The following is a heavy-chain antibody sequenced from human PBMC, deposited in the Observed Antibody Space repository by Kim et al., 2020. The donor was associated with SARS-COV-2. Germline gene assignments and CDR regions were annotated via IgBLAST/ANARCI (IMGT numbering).Heavy chain of an antibody. D-gene: IGHD1-26*01. V-gene: IGHV3-23*01. CDR2: MNRTGDST. CDR1: GFTFNTYS. CDR3: VKGEWGDY. J-gene: IGHJ4*01. Sequence: GGSLRLSCAASGFTFNTYSMNWVRQAPGKGLEWVSYMNRTGDSTYYAESVKGRFTVSRDSARNTLYLQMNSLRDEDSAVYYCVKGEWGDYWG.